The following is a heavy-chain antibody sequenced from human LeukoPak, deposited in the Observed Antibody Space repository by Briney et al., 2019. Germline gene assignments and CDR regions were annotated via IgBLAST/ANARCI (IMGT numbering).Heavy chain of an antibody. CDR1: GGSISSYY. V-gene: IGHV4-59*01. D-gene: IGHD5-12*01. CDR3: ARDKRFRGGYDYEEWDDAFDI. CDR2: IYYSGST. J-gene: IGHJ3*02. Sequence: SETLSLTCTVSGGSISSYYWSWIRQPPGKGLEWIGYIYYSGSTNYNPSLKSRVTISVDTSKNQFSLKLSSVTAADTAVYYCARDKRFRGGYDYEEWDDAFDIWGQGTMVTVSS.